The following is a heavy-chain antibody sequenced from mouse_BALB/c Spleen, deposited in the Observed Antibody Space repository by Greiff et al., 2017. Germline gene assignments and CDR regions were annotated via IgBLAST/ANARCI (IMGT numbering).Heavy chain of an antibody. V-gene: IGHV14-3*02. J-gene: IGHJ4*01. CDR1: GFNIKDTY. D-gene: IGHD2-4*01. Sequence: EVQGVESGAELVKPGASVKLSCTASGFNIKDTYMHWVKQRPEQGLEWIGRIDPANGNTKYDPKFQGKATITADTSSNTAYLQLSSLTSEDTAVYYCARSDYDSAMDYWGQGTSVTVSS. CDR2: IDPANGNT. CDR3: ARSDYDSAMDY.